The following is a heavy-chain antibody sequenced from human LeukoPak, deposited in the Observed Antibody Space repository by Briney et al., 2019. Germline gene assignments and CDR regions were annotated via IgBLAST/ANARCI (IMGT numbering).Heavy chain of an antibody. CDR2: IWYDGSNK. J-gene: IGHJ6*03. CDR1: GFTFSSYG. V-gene: IGHV3-33*06. Sequence: GRSLRLSCAASGFTFSSYGMHWVRQAPGKGLEWVAVIWYDGSNKYYADSVKGRFTISRDNSKNTLYLRMNSLRAEDTAVYYCAKVGSSGWSAYYYYYMDVWGKGTTVTVSS. D-gene: IGHD6-19*01. CDR3: AKVGSSGWSAYYYYYMDV.